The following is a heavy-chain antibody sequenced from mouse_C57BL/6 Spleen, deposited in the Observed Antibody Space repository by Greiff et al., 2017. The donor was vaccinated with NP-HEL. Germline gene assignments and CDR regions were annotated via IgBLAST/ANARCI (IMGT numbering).Heavy chain of an antibody. J-gene: IGHJ3*01. CDR3: ARGGDYGGGFAY. CDR1: GYTFTSYW. V-gene: IGHV1-55*01. Sequence: VQLQQPGAELVKPGASVKMSCKASGYTFTSYWITWVKQRPGQGLEWIGDIYPGSGSTNYNEKFKSKATLTVDTASSTAYMQLSSLTSEDSAVYYCARGGDYGGGFAYWGQGTLVTVSA. D-gene: IGHD2-4*01. CDR2: IYPGSGST.